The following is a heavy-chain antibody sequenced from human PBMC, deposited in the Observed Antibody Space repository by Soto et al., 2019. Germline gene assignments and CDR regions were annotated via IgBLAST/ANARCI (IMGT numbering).Heavy chain of an antibody. Sequence: SETLSLTCTVSGGSISSGGYYWSWIRQHPGKGLEWIGYIYYSGSTYYNPSLKSRVTISVDTSKNQFSLKLSSVTAADTAVYYCARVDTAMGYHDLWGQRTLVTVSS. D-gene: IGHD5-18*01. CDR1: GGSISSGGYY. CDR3: ARVDTAMGYHDL. V-gene: IGHV4-31*03. J-gene: IGHJ1*01. CDR2: IYYSGST.